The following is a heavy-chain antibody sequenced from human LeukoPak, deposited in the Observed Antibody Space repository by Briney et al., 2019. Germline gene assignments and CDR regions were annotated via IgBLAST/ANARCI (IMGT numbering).Heavy chain of an antibody. Sequence: GGSLRLSCAASGFTFSSYWMSWVRQAPGKGLEWVANIKQDGSEKYYVDSVKGRFTISRDNAKNSLYLQMNSLRAEETAVYYCAGEEGAVATSFDYWGQGTLVTVSS. J-gene: IGHJ4*02. CDR2: IKQDGSEK. D-gene: IGHD6-19*01. CDR3: AGEEGAVATSFDY. V-gene: IGHV3-7*01. CDR1: GFTFSSYW.